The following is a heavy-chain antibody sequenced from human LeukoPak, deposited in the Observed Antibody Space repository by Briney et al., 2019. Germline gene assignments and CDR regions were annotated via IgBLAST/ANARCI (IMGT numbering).Heavy chain of an antibody. J-gene: IGHJ6*02. Sequence: PGGSLRLSCAASGFTFSSSAMSWVRQAPGKGLEWVANIKQDGSEKYYVDSVKGRFTISRDNAKNSLYLQMNSLRAEDTAVYYCARSGYCSGGSCYRVYYYGMDVWGQGTTVTVSS. CDR3: ARSGYCSGGSCYRVYYYGMDV. CDR1: GFTFSSSA. V-gene: IGHV3-7*01. CDR2: IKQDGSEK. D-gene: IGHD2-15*01.